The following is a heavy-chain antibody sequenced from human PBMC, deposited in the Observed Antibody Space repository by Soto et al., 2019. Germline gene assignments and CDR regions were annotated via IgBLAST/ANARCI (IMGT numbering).Heavy chain of an antibody. CDR3: ASTNYGDSANRVDYYYYYMDV. Sequence: EVQLVESGGGLVQPGGSLRLSCAASGFTVSSNYMSWVRQAPGKGLEWVSVIYSGGSTYYADSVKGRFTISRHNSKNTLYLQMNSLRAEDTAVYYCASTNYGDSANRVDYYYYYMDVWGKGTTVTVSS. D-gene: IGHD4-17*01. CDR1: GFTVSSNY. V-gene: IGHV3-53*04. CDR2: IYSGGST. J-gene: IGHJ6*03.